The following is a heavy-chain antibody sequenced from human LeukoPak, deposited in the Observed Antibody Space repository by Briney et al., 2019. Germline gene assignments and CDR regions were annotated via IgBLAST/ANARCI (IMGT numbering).Heavy chain of an antibody. J-gene: IGHJ6*03. Sequence: GGSLRLSCAASGFTVSSNYMSWVRQAPGKGLEWVSVIYSGGSTYYADSVKGRFTISRDNSKNTLYLQMNSLRAEDTAVYYCARGSIAAAGTPYYYYYMDVWGKGTTVTISS. CDR2: IYSGGST. V-gene: IGHV3-66*01. D-gene: IGHD6-13*01. CDR3: ARGSIAAAGTPYYYYYMDV. CDR1: GFTVSSNY.